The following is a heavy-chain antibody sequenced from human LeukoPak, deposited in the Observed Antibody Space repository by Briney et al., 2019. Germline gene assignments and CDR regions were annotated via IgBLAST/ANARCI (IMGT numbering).Heavy chain of an antibody. CDR1: GFTFRSYS. D-gene: IGHD3-16*02. CDR3: ARDSTDTSNRYFDY. J-gene: IGHJ4*02. V-gene: IGHV3-30*01. CDR2: ISFIASDK. Sequence: PGRSLRLSCVASGFTFRSYSMHWVRQAPGKGLEWVAVISFIASDKYYADSVRGRFSISRDNSKNTLYLQMDTLKTEDTAVYYCARDSTDTSNRYFDYWGQGSLVTVSS.